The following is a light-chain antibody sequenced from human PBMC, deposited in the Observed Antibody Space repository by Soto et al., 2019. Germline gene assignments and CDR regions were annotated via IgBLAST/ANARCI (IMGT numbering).Light chain of an antibody. CDR3: SSYTSSATLV. CDR1: SSDVGGYKY. V-gene: IGLV2-14*01. J-gene: IGLJ2*01. Sequence: LTQPASVSGSPGQSITISCTGTSSDVGGYKYVSWYQQHPGKAPKLIIHEVSSRPSGVSSRFSGSKSGNTASLTISGLQAEDEADYYCSSYTSSATLVFGVGTKVTVL. CDR2: EVS.